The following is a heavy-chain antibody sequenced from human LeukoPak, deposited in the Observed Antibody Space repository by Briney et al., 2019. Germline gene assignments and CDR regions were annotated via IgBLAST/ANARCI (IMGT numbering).Heavy chain of an antibody. Sequence: GGSLRLSCVASGFTFSSFALHWVRQAPGKGLEFVSTLSNKGETTLYANSVKGRFTISRDNSRNTLYLQMGSPRAEDMAVYYCARGKMISLLRGELIYYYGMDAWGQGTTVTVSS. D-gene: IGHD3-10*01. V-gene: IGHV3-64*01. CDR1: GFTFSSFA. CDR2: LSNKGETT. J-gene: IGHJ6*02. CDR3: ARGKMISLLRGELIYYYGMDA.